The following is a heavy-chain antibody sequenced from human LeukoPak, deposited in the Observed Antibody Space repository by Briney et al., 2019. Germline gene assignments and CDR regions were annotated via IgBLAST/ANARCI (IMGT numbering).Heavy chain of an antibody. CDR3: AKEGSIAARPVVEY. Sequence: QPGGSLRLSCAASGFTFSSYGMHWVRQAPGKGLEWVPFIRYDGSNKYYADSVKGRFTISRDNSKNTLYLQMNSLRAEDTAVYYCAKEGSIAARPVVEYWGQGTLVTVSS. CDR2: IRYDGSNK. J-gene: IGHJ4*02. D-gene: IGHD6-6*01. CDR1: GFTFSSYG. V-gene: IGHV3-30*02.